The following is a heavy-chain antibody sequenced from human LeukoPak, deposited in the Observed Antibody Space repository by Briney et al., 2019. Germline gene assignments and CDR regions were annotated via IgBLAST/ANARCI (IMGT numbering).Heavy chain of an antibody. Sequence: GGSLRLPCAASGFTFSSYWMSWVRQAPGKGLEWVANIKQDGSEKYYVDSVKGRFTISRDNAKNSLYLQMNSLRAEDTAVYYCARDLGQLPSGAFDIWGQGTTVTVSS. V-gene: IGHV3-7*01. J-gene: IGHJ3*02. CDR1: GFTFSSYW. D-gene: IGHD2-2*01. CDR3: ARDLGQLPSGAFDI. CDR2: IKQDGSEK.